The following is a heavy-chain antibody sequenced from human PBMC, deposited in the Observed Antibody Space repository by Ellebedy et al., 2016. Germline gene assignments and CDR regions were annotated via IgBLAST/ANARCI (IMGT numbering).Heavy chain of an antibody. D-gene: IGHD3-9*01. CDR1: GGSISSSSYY. CDR2: IYYSGST. CDR3: ARDGDILTGYFIEY. V-gene: IGHV4-39*07. J-gene: IGHJ4*02. Sequence: SETLSLTXTVSGGSISSSSYYWGWIRQPPGKGLEWIGSIYYSGSTYYNSSLKSRVTISVDTSKNQFSLKLSSVTAADTAVYYCARDGDILTGYFIEYWGQGTLVTVSS.